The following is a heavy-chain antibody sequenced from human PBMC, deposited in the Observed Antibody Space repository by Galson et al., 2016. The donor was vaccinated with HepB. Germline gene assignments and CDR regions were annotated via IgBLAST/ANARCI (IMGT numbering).Heavy chain of an antibody. J-gene: IGHJ6*04. Sequence: SLRLSCAGSGFIFSTHSMAWVRQAPGKGLEWVSLISSGSTYIYYADSVRGRFTISRDNAGNSLYLQMNTLRADDTAVYYCARASGGGYDWDYDYGMDVWGKGTTVTVSS. CDR3: ARASGGGYDWDYDYGMDV. D-gene: IGHD5-12*01. CDR2: ISSGSTYI. CDR1: GFIFSTHS. V-gene: IGHV3-21*04.